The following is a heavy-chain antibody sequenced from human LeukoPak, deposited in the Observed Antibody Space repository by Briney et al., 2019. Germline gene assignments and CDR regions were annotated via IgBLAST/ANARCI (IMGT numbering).Heavy chain of an antibody. J-gene: IGHJ4*02. CDR2: IYYSGST. V-gene: IGHV4-59*01. Sequence: SETLSLTCTVSGGSISSYYWSWIRQPPGKGLEWIGYIYYSGSTNYNPSLKSRVTISVDTSKNQFSLKLSSVTAADTAVYYCARDNVSGWFDYWGQGTLVTVSS. CDR1: GGSISSYY. D-gene: IGHD6-19*01. CDR3: ARDNVSGWFDY.